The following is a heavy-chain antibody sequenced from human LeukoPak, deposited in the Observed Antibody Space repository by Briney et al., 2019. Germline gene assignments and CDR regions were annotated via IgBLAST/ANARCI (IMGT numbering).Heavy chain of an antibody. CDR2: IYSDGRT. CDR3: ARDSSSGWYHDY. D-gene: IGHD6-19*01. CDR1: GFPVSSNY. J-gene: IGHJ4*02. V-gene: IGHV3-53*01. Sequence: PGGSLRLSCAASGFPVSSNYMSWVRQAPGKGLEWVSVIYSDGRTYYADSVKGRFTISRDNSKNTLFLQMNSLRAEDAAVYYCARDSSSGWYHDYWGQGTLVIVSS.